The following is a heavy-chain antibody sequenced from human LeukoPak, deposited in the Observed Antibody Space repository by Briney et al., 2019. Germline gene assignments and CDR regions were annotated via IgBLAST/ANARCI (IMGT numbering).Heavy chain of an antibody. CDR3: ARGDSSGWYPSQNWFDP. V-gene: IGHV3-30*04. J-gene: IGHJ5*02. Sequence: GGSLRLSCAASGFTFSSYAMHWVRQAPGKGLEGVAVISYDGSNKYYADSVKGRFTISRDNSKNTLYLQMNRLRAEDTAVYYCARGDSSGWYPSQNWFDPWGQGTLVTVSS. D-gene: IGHD6-19*01. CDR1: GFTFSSYA. CDR2: ISYDGSNK.